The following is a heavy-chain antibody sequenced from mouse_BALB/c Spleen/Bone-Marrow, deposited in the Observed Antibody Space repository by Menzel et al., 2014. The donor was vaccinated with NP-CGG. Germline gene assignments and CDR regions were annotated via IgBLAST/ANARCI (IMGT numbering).Heavy chain of an antibody. V-gene: IGHV5-12-1*01. J-gene: IGHJ3*02. CDR3: ARQILRGFGY. Sequence: DVKLQESGGGLVKPGGSLKLSCAASGFAFSSYDMSWVRQTPEKRLEWVAYISSGGGSTYYADTVKGRFTIPRDNAKNTLYLQMSSLKSEDTAMYYCARQILRGFGYWGQGTPVTVSA. D-gene: IGHD1-1*01. CDR1: GFAFSSYD. CDR2: ISSGGGST.